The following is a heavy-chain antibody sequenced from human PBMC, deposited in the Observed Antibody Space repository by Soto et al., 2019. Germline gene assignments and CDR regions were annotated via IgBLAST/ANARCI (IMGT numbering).Heavy chain of an antibody. D-gene: IGHD3-10*01. CDR3: AKDAGGDFDY. V-gene: IGHV3-23*01. Sequence: EVQLLESGGGLVQPGGSLRLSCAASGFTFSSYVMSWVRQAPGKGLEWVSAIRGSGGSTYHADSVKGRFTISRDNSKNTLDLQMNSLRAADTAVYYCAKDAGGDFDYWGQGTLVTVSS. CDR2: IRGSGGST. J-gene: IGHJ4*02. CDR1: GFTFSSYV.